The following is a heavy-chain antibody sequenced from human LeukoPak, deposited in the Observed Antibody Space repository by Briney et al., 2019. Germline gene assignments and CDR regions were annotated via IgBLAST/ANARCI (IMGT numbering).Heavy chain of an antibody. V-gene: IGHV1-46*01. J-gene: IGHJ4*02. CDR1: GYTFTSYY. CDR2: INSSGGST. Sequence: GASVKVSCKASGYTFTSYYMHWVRQAPGQGLEWIGIINSSGGSTSYAQKFQGRVTMTRDTSTSTVYMELSSLRSEDTAVYYCARVDTIYSSSSEWDFDYWGQGTLVTVSS. D-gene: IGHD6-6*01. CDR3: ARVDTIYSSSSEWDFDY.